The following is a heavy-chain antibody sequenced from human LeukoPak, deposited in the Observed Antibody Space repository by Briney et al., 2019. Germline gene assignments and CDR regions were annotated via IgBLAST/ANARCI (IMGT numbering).Heavy chain of an antibody. V-gene: IGHV3-74*01. Sequence: GGSLRLSCAASGFTFSAYWMNWVRQGPGKGLVWVARVDTDGSTVNYADSVRGRFTISRDNAKNTLYLQMNSLRADDTAVYYCAKDPPAAIPRYFDYWGQGTLVTVSS. CDR3: AKDPPAAIPRYFDY. CDR2: VDTDGSTV. J-gene: IGHJ4*02. D-gene: IGHD2-2*02. CDR1: GFTFSAYW.